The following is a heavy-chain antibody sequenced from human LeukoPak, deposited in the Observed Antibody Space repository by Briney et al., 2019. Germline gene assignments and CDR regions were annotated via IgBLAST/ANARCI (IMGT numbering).Heavy chain of an antibody. D-gene: IGHD2-2*01. J-gene: IGHJ4*02. Sequence: GSLRLSCAASGFTFSSYSMNWVRQAPGKGLEWVSYISSSSSTIYYADSVKGRFTISRDNARKSLYLQINSLRAEDTAVYYCLPPQIPATGNWGQGTLVTVSS. CDR1: GFTFSSYS. CDR3: LPPQIPATGN. CDR2: ISSSSSTI. V-gene: IGHV3-48*04.